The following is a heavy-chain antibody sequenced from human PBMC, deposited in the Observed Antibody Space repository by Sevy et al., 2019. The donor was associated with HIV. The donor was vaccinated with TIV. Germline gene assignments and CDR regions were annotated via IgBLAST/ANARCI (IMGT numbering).Heavy chain of an antibody. V-gene: IGHV3-11*01. CDR2: VSGSGNTI. D-gene: IGHD1-26*01. CDR3: ARAGGSWALGY. J-gene: IGHJ4*02. Sequence: GGSLRLSCAASGFIFSDYYMSWIRQAPGKGLEWVSYVSGSGNTIYYTDSVKGRFTISTNNAKDSLYLQMNSLRAEDTAVYYCARAGGSWALGYWGQGSLVTVSS. CDR1: GFIFSDYY.